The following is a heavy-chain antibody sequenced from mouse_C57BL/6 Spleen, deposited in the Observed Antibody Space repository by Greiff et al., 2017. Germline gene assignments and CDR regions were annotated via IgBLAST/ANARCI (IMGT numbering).Heavy chain of an antibody. J-gene: IGHJ1*03. Sequence: VKLQQPGAELVKPGASVKLSCKASGYTFTSYWMHWVKQRPGQGLEWIGMIHPNSGSTNYNEKFKSKATLTVDKSSSTAYMQLSSLTSEDSAVYYCARRAGTWYFDVWGTGTTVTVSS. V-gene: IGHV1-64*01. CDR2: IHPNSGST. D-gene: IGHD4-1*01. CDR1: GYTFTSYW. CDR3: ARRAGTWYFDV.